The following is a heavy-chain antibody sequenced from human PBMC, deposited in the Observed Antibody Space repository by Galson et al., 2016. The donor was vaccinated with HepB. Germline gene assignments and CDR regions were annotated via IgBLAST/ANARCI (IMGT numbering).Heavy chain of an antibody. J-gene: IGHJ5*02. CDR3: ARGFGDSVPYNWFAP. V-gene: IGHV4-34*01. CDR1: GGSFSGYY. D-gene: IGHD4-17*01. Sequence: SETLSLTCAVYGGSFSGYYWSWIRQPPGKGLEWIGEINHGGSTNYKLSLKSRLSISLDTSKNQFSLKLSSVTTADTAVYYCARGFGDSVPYNWFAPWGQGTLVTVSS. CDR2: INHGGST.